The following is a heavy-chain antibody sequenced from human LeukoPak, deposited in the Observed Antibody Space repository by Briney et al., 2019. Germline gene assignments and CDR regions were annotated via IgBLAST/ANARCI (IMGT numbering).Heavy chain of an antibody. CDR1: GFTFSNAW. V-gene: IGHV3-15*01. J-gene: IGHJ4*01. CDR2: IKSKTDGGTT. Sequence: GGSLRLSCAASGFTFSNAWMSWVRQAPGKGPEWVGRIKSKTDGGTTDYAAPVKGRFTFSRDDSKNTLYLQMNSLKTEDTAVYYCTTDVYYGSGSYSYFDYWGQGTLVTVSS. CDR3: TTDVYYGSGSYSYFDY. D-gene: IGHD3-10*01.